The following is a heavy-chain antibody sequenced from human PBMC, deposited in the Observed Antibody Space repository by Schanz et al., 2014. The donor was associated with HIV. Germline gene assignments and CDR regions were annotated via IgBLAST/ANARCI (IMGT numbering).Heavy chain of an antibody. CDR1: GYTFNDYF. V-gene: IGHV1-2*02. CDR2: IKPNDGGT. Sequence: QVQLVQSGAAVKKPEASVKVSCKASGYTFNDYFIHWIRQAPGQGLEWMGWIKPNDGGTKSAQKFLGRVTMTRDSSISTAYMELTRLTSDDTAVYYCARDTNFVLDVWGQGTTVTVSS. J-gene: IGHJ6*02. D-gene: IGHD2-8*01. CDR3: ARDTNFVLDV.